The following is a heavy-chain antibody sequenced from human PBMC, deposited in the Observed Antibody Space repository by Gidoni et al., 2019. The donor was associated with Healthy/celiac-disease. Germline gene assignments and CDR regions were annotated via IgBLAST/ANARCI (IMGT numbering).Heavy chain of an antibody. D-gene: IGHD3-22*01. CDR1: GFTFSSYC. Sequence: QVQLVASGGGVVQPGRSLTLSCAASGFTFSSYCMHWVRQAPGKGLEWVAVISYDGSNKYYADSVKGRFTISRDNSKNTLYLQMNSLRAEDTAVYYCAKDAYYYDSSGYYSYYYYYGMDVWGQGTTVTVSS. J-gene: IGHJ6*02. CDR2: ISYDGSNK. V-gene: IGHV3-30*18. CDR3: AKDAYYYDSSGYYSYYYYYGMDV.